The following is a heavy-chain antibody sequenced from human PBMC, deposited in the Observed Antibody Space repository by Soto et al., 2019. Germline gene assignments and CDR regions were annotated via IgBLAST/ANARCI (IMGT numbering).Heavy chain of an antibody. J-gene: IGHJ6*02. CDR3: ARRMVRGVIAPSYGMDV. D-gene: IGHD3-10*01. CDR1: GGSIRSGGYY. Sequence: QVQLQESGPGLVKPSQTLSLTCTVSGGSIRSGGYYWSWIRQHPGKGLEWIGYIYYSGSTYYNPSLKSRVTISVDTSKNQFSLKLSSVTAADTAVYYCARRMVRGVIAPSYGMDVWGQGTTVTVSS. V-gene: IGHV4-31*03. CDR2: IYYSGST.